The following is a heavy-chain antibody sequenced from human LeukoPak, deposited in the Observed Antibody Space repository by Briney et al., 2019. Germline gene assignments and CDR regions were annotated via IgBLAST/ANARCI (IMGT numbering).Heavy chain of an antibody. CDR2: IYPGDSDT. J-gene: IGHJ4*02. V-gene: IGHV5-51*01. Sequence: GSPKVSRKGSGYNLSSYLVGLGAPMPRKRLEWVGIIYPGDSDTRYSPSFQGQVAISADKSISTAYLQWSSLKASDTAMYYCATPSSSWYREHYFDYWGQGTLVTVSS. D-gene: IGHD6-13*01. CDR3: ATPSSSWYREHYFDY. CDR1: GYNLSSYL.